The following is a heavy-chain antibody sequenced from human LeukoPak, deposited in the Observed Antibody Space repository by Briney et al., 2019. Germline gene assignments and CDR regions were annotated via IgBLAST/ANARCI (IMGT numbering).Heavy chain of an antibody. CDR3: ARGSEASGYDYNPIDY. D-gene: IGHD5-12*01. Sequence: PSGTLSLTCAVSGGSISSSNWWSWVRQPPGKGLEWIGEIYHSGSTNYNPSLKSRVTISEDKSKNQFSLKLSSVTAADTAVYYCARGSEASGYDYNPIDYWGQGTLVTVSS. CDR1: GGSISSSNW. CDR2: IYHSGST. J-gene: IGHJ4*02. V-gene: IGHV4-4*02.